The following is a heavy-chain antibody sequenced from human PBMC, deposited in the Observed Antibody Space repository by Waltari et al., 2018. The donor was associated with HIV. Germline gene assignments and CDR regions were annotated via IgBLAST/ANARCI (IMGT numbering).Heavy chain of an antibody. CDR1: GYTFPNHG. Sequence: QVHLVQSGAELRKPGASVTVSCKASGYTFPNHGITWVRQAPGQGLEWMGWISGYNGDTKYAQKVRGRVTMTTDTSTSTAYLEMGILRFDDTAVYYCARDHYYGSSGYYSDYWGQGTLVTVSS. D-gene: IGHD3-22*01. CDR2: ISGYNGDT. J-gene: IGHJ4*02. V-gene: IGHV1-18*01. CDR3: ARDHYYGSSGYYSDY.